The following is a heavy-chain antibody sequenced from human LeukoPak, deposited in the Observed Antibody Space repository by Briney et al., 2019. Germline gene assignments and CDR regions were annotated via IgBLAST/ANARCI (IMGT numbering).Heavy chain of an antibody. J-gene: IGHJ3*02. CDR1: GGTFSSYA. CDR2: IIPILGIA. Sequence: SVKVSCKASGGTFSSYAISWVRQAPGQGLEWMGRIIPILGIANYAQKFQGRVTITADKSTSTAYMELSSLRSEDTAVYYCARVLTTVTPDAFDIWGQGTMVSVSS. D-gene: IGHD4-17*01. V-gene: IGHV1-69*04. CDR3: ARVLTTVTPDAFDI.